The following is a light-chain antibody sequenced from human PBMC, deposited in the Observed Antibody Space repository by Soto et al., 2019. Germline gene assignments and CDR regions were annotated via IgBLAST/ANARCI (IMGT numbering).Light chain of an antibody. V-gene: IGKV1-5*01. CDR3: QQYNSYSWT. Sequence: DIQMTHSPSTLSGSVGDRVTITCRASQVISTSLAWYQVKPGKAPKLLIYAASTLESGVPSRFSGSGSGTEFTLTISSLQPDDFATYYCQQYNSYSWTFGQGTKVDI. J-gene: IGKJ1*01. CDR2: AAS. CDR1: QVISTS.